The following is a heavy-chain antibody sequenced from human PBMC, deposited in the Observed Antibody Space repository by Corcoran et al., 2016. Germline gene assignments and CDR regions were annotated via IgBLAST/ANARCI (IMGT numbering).Heavy chain of an antibody. J-gene: IGHJ4*02. CDR1: GGSFSGYY. CDR3: VRGLPSVLRSYD. D-gene: IGHD1-26*01. V-gene: IGHV4-34*01. CDR2: INHSGST. Sequence: QVQLQQWGAGLLKPSETLSLTCAVYGGSFSGYYWSWIRQPPGKGLEWIGEINHSGSTNYNPSLKSRVTISVDTSKNQFSLKLSSVTAADTAVYYCVRGLPSVLRSYDWGQGTLVTVSS.